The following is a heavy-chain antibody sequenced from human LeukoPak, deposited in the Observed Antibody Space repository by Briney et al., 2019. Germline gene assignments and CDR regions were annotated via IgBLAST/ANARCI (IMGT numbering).Heavy chain of an antibody. CDR3: ARDRYSLGYYGMDV. V-gene: IGHV1-46*01. J-gene: IGHJ6*02. D-gene: IGHD2/OR15-2a*01. Sequence: ASVKVSCKTSGYTFTNYGISWVRQAPGLGLEWMGIINPSSDTTSYAQRFQGRVIMTRDTATSTVYMELSSLRSEDTAVYFCARDRYSLGYYGMDVWGQGTTVTVSS. CDR2: INPSSDTT. CDR1: GYTFTNYG.